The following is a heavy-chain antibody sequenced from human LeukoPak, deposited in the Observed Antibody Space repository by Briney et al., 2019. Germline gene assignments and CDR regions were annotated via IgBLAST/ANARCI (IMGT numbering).Heavy chain of an antibody. CDR2: INSDGIST. Sequence: GGSLRLSCVASGFTFTNYWMHWVRQAPGKGLVWVSRINSDGISTNYADSVKGRFTISRDNAKNTLYLQMNSLRAVDTAVYYCARDRQAGDGEYFDYWAQGTLVTVSS. J-gene: IGHJ4*02. V-gene: IGHV3-74*01. CDR1: GFTFTNYW. CDR3: ARDRQAGDGEYFDY. D-gene: IGHD7-27*01.